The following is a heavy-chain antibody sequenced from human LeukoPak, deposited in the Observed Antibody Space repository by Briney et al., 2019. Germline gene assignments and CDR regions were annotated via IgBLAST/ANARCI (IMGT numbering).Heavy chain of an antibody. D-gene: IGHD5/OR15-5a*01. CDR2: INPNNAGT. CDR1: GYTFTGYY. V-gene: IGHV1-2*02. CDR3: ARVLSTILDY. Sequence: ALVKVSCKASGYTFTGYYMHWVRQAPGQGLEWMGWINPNNAGTNYAQKFQGRVTMTLDTSISTAYMELSRLRSDDTAIYYCARVLSTILDYWGQGTLVTVSS. J-gene: IGHJ4*02.